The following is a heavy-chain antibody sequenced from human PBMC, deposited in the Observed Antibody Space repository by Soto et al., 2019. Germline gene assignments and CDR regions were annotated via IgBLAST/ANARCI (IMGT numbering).Heavy chain of an antibody. CDR3: ARDRTYYDILTGYLPGGSHYGMDF. V-gene: IGHV3-11*06. CDR2: ISSSSSYT. Sequence: KPGGSLRLSCAASGFTFSDYYMSWIRQAPGKGLEWVSYISSSSSYTNYADSVKGRFTISRDNAKNSLYLQMNSLRAEDTAVYYCARDRTYYDILTGYLPGGSHYGMDFWGQGTTVTVSS. J-gene: IGHJ6*02. D-gene: IGHD3-9*01. CDR1: GFTFSDYY.